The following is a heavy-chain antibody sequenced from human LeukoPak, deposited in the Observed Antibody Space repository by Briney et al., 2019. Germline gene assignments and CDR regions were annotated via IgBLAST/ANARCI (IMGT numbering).Heavy chain of an antibody. CDR2: TYYRSTWYN. J-gene: IGHJ5*02. CDR3: ARRLTQYDCFDP. CDR1: GDTASSNSVT. Sequence: SQTLSLTCAISGDTASSNSVTWNWIRLSPSRGLEWLVRTYYRSTWYNDYAVSVRGRITVNPDTSKNQFSLHLNSVTPEDTAVYYCARRLTQYDCFDPWGQGILVTVSS. V-gene: IGHV6-1*01. D-gene: IGHD2-2*01.